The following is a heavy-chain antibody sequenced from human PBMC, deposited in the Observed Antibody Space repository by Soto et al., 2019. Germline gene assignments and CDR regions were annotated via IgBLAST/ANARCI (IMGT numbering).Heavy chain of an antibody. V-gene: IGHV4-34*01. CDR2: INHSGRT. J-gene: IGHJ3*01. D-gene: IGHD6-13*01. Sequence: SETLSLTCAVYGGSFSDYYWSWIRQPPGKGLEWIGEINHSGRTNYNSSLKSRLTISVDTSRNQFSLNLNSVTAADTAVYYCARGGVSSSPDAFEVWGQGTVVTVSS. CDR1: GGSFSDYY. CDR3: ARGGVSSSPDAFEV.